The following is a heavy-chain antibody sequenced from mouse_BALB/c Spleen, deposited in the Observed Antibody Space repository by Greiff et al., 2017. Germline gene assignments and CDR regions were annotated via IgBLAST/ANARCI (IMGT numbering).Heavy chain of an antibody. D-gene: IGHD1-1*01. V-gene: IGHV3-6*02. CDR3: ARAPFYYGTRGYFDY. J-gene: IGHJ2*01. CDR2: ISYDGSN. Sequence: EVKLVESGPGLVKPSQSLSLTCSVTGYSITSGYYWNWIRQFPGNKLEWMGYISYDGSNNYNPSLKNRISITRDTSKNQFFLKLNSVTTEDTATYYCARAPFYYGTRGYFDYWGQGTTLTVSS. CDR1: GYSITSGYY.